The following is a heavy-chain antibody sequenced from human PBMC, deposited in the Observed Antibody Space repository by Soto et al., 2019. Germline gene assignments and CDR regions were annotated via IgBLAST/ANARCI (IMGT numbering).Heavy chain of an antibody. J-gene: IGHJ6*02. D-gene: IGHD3-16*02. CDR2: TRNKANSYTT. Sequence: EVQLVESGGGLVQPGGSLRLSCAASGFTFSDHYMDWVRQAPGKGLEWVGRTRNKANSYTTEYAASVKGRFTISRDDSKNSLNLQRNSLKTEGTAVYYRAREVISYDYGMDVWGQGTTVTVSS. CDR1: GFTFSDHY. V-gene: IGHV3-72*01. CDR3: AREVISYDYGMDV.